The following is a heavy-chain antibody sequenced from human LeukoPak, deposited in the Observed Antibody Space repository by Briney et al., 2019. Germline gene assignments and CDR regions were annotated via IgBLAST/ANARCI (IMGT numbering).Heavy chain of an antibody. J-gene: IGHJ4*02. Sequence: ASVKVSCKASGYTFTSYHMHWVRQAPGQGLEWMGWISADNGNTNYAQKLQGRVTMTTDTSTSTAYMELRSLRSDDTAVYYCARDPLNYYDSSGYYYPPLGFDYWGQGTLVTVSS. CDR1: GYTFTSYH. V-gene: IGHV1-18*04. CDR2: ISADNGNT. CDR3: ARDPLNYYDSSGYYYPPLGFDY. D-gene: IGHD3-22*01.